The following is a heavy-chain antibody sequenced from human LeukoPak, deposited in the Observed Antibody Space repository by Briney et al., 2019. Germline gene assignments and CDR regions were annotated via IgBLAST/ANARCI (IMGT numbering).Heavy chain of an antibody. CDR1: GYTFTSYG. J-gene: IGHJ5*02. Sequence: ASVKVSCKASGYTFTSYGISWVRQAPGQELEWMGWISAYNGNTNYAQKLQGRVTMTTYTSTRTAYMELRSLRSDDTAVYYCARDFGTTIFGVNWFDPWGQGTLVTVSS. V-gene: IGHV1-18*01. CDR2: ISAYNGNT. D-gene: IGHD3-3*01. CDR3: ARDFGTTIFGVNWFDP.